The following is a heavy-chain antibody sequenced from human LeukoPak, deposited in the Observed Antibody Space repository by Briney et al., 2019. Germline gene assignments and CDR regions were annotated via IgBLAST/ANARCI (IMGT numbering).Heavy chain of an antibody. D-gene: IGHD6-6*01. CDR3: ARGLSGYASSLGY. V-gene: IGHV3-48*01. CDR2: ISSSSSTI. J-gene: IGHJ4*02. Sequence: GGSLRLSCAASGFTFSSYSMNWVRQAPGKGLEWVSYISSSSSTIYYADSVKGRFTISRDNAKNSLYLQMNSLRAEDTAVYYCARGLSGYASSLGYWGQGTLVTVSA. CDR1: GFTFSSYS.